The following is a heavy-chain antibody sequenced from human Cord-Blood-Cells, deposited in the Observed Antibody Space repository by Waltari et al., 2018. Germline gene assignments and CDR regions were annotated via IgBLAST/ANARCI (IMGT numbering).Heavy chain of an antibody. CDR2: IYYSGST. CDR3: AAGIAVAVWYFDL. J-gene: IGHJ2*01. CDR1: GASISSSIYS. D-gene: IGHD6-19*01. Sequence: LQLQESGPGLVKPSETLSLTCTVRGASISSSIYSWVLIRQPPGKGLKWFGSIYYSGSTYYNPSLKSRVTISVDTSKNQFSLKLSSVTAADTAVYYCAAGIAVAVWYFDLWGRGTLVTVTS. V-gene: IGHV4-39*01.